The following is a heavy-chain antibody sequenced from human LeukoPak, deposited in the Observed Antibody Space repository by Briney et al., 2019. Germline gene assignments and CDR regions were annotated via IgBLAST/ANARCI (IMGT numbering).Heavy chain of an antibody. V-gene: IGHV4-59*01. CDR1: GGSISSYY. CDR2: IYYSGST. D-gene: IGHD4-17*01. Sequence: SETQSLTCTVSGGSISSYYWSWIRQPPGKGLEWIGYIYYSGSTNYNPSLKSRVTISVDTSKNQFSLKLSSVTAADTAVYYCASYGDSGFDYWGQGTLVTVSS. CDR3: ASYGDSGFDY. J-gene: IGHJ4*02.